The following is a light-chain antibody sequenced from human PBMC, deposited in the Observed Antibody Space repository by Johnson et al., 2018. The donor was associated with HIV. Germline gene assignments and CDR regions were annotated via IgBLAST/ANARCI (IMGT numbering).Light chain of an antibody. CDR3: ATWDSSLIAYV. Sequence: QSVLTQPPSVSAAPGHKINISCSGSTSNIGSNYVSWYRHLPGTAPKLLIYDNDKRPSGIPDRFSASKSGSSATLGITGLQTGDEADYYCATWDSSLIAYVFGPGTKVTIL. CDR1: TSNIGSNY. CDR2: DND. V-gene: IGLV1-51*01. J-gene: IGLJ1*01.